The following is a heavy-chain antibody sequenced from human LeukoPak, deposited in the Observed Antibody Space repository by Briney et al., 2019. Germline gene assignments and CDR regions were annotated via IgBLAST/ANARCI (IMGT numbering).Heavy chain of an antibody. CDR1: GGSISSYY. CDR2: IYTSGST. CDR3: ARANPHYYDSSGYYDY. D-gene: IGHD3-22*01. J-gene: IGHJ4*02. Sequence: SETLSLTCTVSGGSISSYYWSWIRQPAGKGLEWIGRIYTSGSTNYNPSLKSRVTMSVDTSKNQFSLKLSSVTAADTAVYYCARANPHYYDSSGYYDYWGQGTLVTVSP. V-gene: IGHV4-4*07.